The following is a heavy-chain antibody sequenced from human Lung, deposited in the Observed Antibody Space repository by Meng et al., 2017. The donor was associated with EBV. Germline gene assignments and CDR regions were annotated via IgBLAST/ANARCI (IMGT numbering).Heavy chain of an antibody. CDR2: FYWDDDK. J-gene: IGHJ5*02. CDR3: ARSSGQGHFYP. D-gene: IGHD6-6*01. V-gene: IGHV2-5*02. CDR1: CFSITTYGLS. Sequence: QNPVNEPGPTLVKPTPPLTLSCTCFCFSITTYGLSVGWIRQPPGKALEWLALFYWDDDKRYSPSLRSTLTITKSTSKIQVVLRMTDVDPVDTATYYCARSSGQGHFYPWGPGTLVTVSS.